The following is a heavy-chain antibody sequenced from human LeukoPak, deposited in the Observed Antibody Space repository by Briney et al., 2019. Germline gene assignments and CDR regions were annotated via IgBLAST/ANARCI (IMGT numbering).Heavy chain of an antibody. CDR3: ARDIVITTDKRDNGDY. CDR2: ISGSSSYI. CDR1: GFTFSSYS. Sequence: GGSLRLSCAASGFTFSSYSMNWVRQAPGKGLEWVSYISGSSSYIYYADSVKGRFTISRDNAKNSLYLQMNSLRAEDTGVYYRARDIVITTDKRDNGDYWGPGTLVTVSS. V-gene: IGHV3-21*05. D-gene: IGHD2/OR15-2a*01. J-gene: IGHJ4*02.